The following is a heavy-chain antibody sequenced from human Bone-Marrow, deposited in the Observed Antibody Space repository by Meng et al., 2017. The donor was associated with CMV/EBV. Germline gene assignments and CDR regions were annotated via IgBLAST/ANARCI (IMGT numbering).Heavy chain of an antibody. Sequence: SGGTFSSYAISWVRPAPGQGLEWMGGIIPIFGTANYAQKFQGRVTITTDESTSTAYMELSSLRSEDTAVYYCARDTYNWNDARWFDPWGQGTLVTVSS. CDR2: IIPIFGTA. V-gene: IGHV1-69*05. D-gene: IGHD1-1*01. J-gene: IGHJ5*02. CDR1: GGTFSSYA. CDR3: ARDTYNWNDARWFDP.